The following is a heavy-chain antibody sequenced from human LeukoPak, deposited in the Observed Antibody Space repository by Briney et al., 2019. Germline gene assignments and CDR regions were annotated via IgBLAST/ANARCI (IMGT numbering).Heavy chain of an antibody. CDR3: AKDSSSSRFV. CDR1: GITLSNYG. J-gene: IGHJ4*02. CDR2: ISDSGGRT. Sequence: GGSLRLSCAVSGITLSNYGMSWVRQAPGKGLEWVAGISDSGGRTNYADSVKGRFTISRDNSKNTLYLQMNSLRAEDTAVYYCAKDSSSSRFVWGQGTLVTVSS. V-gene: IGHV3-23*01. D-gene: IGHD6-13*01.